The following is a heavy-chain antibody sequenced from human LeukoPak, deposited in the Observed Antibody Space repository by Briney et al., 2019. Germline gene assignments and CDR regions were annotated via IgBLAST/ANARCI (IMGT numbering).Heavy chain of an antibody. CDR3: ARDSYGGKRKFDY. Sequence: ASVKVSCKASGGTFSSYAISWVRQAPGQGLEWMGWMNPNSGNTGYAQKFQGRVTMTRNTSISTAYMELSSLRSEDTAVYYCARDSYGGKRKFDYWGQGTLVTVSS. CDR1: GGTFSSYA. V-gene: IGHV1-8*02. D-gene: IGHD4-23*01. CDR2: MNPNSGNT. J-gene: IGHJ4*02.